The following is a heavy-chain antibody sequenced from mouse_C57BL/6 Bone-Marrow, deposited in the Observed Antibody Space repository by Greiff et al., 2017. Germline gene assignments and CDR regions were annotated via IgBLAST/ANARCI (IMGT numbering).Heavy chain of an antibody. CDR2: IHPNSGST. Sequence: QVQLQQPGAELVKPGASVKLSCKASGYTFTSYWMHWVKQRPGQGLEWIGMIHPNSGSTNYNEKSKSKATLTVDKSSTTAYMQLSSLTSEDSAVYYCARWALWYPSWGQGTLVTVSA. J-gene: IGHJ3*01. D-gene: IGHD2-1*01. CDR1: GYTFTSYW. CDR3: ARWALWYPS. V-gene: IGHV1-64*01.